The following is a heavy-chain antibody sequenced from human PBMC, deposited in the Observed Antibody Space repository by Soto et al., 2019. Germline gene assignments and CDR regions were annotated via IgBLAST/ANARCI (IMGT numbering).Heavy chain of an antibody. CDR1: GFAFSSFG. CDR3: AKDWNDANYDYGTDV. J-gene: IGHJ6*02. V-gene: IGHV3-30*18. CDR2: ISHDGRKK. Sequence: GGSLRLSCVASGFAFSSFGMHWVRQAPGKGLEWVAFISHDGRKKYFVGSVKGRFTISRDDSGNTLYLQMNSLRADDTAVYYCAKDWNDANYDYGTDVWGQGTTVTVSS. D-gene: IGHD1-1*01.